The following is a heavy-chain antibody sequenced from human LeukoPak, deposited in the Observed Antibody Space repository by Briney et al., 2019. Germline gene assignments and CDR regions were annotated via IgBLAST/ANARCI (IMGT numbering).Heavy chain of an antibody. D-gene: IGHD3-9*01. Sequence: SETLSLTCTVSGGSISSYYWSWIRQPPGKGLEWIGYIYYSGSTNYNPSLKSRVTISVDTSKNQFSLKLSSVTAADTAVYYCAGHYDILTGLFDYWGQGTLVTVSS. CDR3: AGHYDILTGLFDY. V-gene: IGHV4-59*01. CDR2: IYYSGST. CDR1: GGSISSYY. J-gene: IGHJ4*02.